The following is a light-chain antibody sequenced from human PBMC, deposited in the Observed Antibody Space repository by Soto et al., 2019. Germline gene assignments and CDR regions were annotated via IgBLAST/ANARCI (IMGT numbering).Light chain of an antibody. J-gene: IGLJ2*01. CDR3: AAWDDSLNGVV. CDR2: SSN. V-gene: IGLV1-44*01. CDR1: STNIGSHT. Sequence: QLVLTQPPSASGTPGQRVTISCSGSSTNIGSHTVNWYQQVPGTAPKLLIYSSNLRPSGVPDRFSGSKSGTSASLAISGLQSEDEADYCCAAWDDSLNGVVFGGGTKVTVL.